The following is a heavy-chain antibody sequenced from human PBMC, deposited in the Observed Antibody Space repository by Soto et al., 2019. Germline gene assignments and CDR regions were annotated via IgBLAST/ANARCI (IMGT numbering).Heavy chain of an antibody. J-gene: IGHJ3*02. CDR1: GSEFTFKNYC. CDR2: IWHDGSQK. CDR3: EGLDDPLHI. D-gene: IGHD4-17*01. V-gene: IGHV3-33*01. Sequence: QVQLLESGGGVVQPETSLRLSCAASGSEFTFKNYCIHCGRQAQGKGLEWVAVIWHDGSQKYYADSVRGRFTISRDNSKKAVYLQMNSLRAEDTAVYDCEGLDDPLHIWGQGTMVTVSS.